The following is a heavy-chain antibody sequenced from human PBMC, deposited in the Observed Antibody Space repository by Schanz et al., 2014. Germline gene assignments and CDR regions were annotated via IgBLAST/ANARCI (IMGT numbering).Heavy chain of an antibody. CDR3: AKYGTGKGVSFEY. CDR2: ISDDGSRR. Sequence: QVELVESGGGVVQPGRSLRLSCAASGFIFSYYTIHWVRQAPGKGLEWVAVISDDGSRRHYADFVTGRFTISRDNSKDTVYLQMNSLTAEDTAVYYCAKYGTGKGVSFEYWGQGTLVTVSS. J-gene: IGHJ4*02. D-gene: IGHD1-26*01. V-gene: IGHV3-30*04. CDR1: GFIFSYYT.